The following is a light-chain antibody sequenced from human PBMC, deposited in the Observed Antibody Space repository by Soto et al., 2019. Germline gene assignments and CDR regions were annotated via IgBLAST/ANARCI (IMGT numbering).Light chain of an antibody. Sequence: ELVLTQSPATLSLSPGERATLSCRASQSVSSYLAWYQQKPGQAPSLLIYDASNRATGIPDRFSGSGSGTEFTLTITRLEPEDFAMYYCQRYDSLRTFGQGTKVDIK. J-gene: IGKJ1*01. CDR1: QSVSSY. CDR3: QRYDSLRT. V-gene: IGKV3-11*01. CDR2: DAS.